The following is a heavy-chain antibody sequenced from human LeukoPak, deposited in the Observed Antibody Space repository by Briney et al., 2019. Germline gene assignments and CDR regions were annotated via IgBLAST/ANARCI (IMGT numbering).Heavy chain of an antibody. D-gene: IGHD4-11*01. CDR2: MNHSGRT. V-gene: IGHV4-34*01. J-gene: IGHJ4*02. CDR1: NGSLSGHY. Sequence: MASDTLSLTCAVYNGSLSGHYWSWIRQPPGKGLEWIGEMNHSGRTNYNPSLKSRVTISVDTSKNQFSLKLSSVTAADTAVYYCARARLHRVYYFDYWGQGTLVIVSS. CDR3: ARARLHRVYYFDY.